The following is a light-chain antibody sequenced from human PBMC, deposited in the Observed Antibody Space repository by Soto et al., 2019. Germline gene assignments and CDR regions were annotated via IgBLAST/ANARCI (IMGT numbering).Light chain of an antibody. CDR2: DAS. CDR1: QDISNY. J-gene: IGKJ4*01. CDR3: QQYDNLPLT. Sequence: DIQMTQSPNSLSASVGDRVTITCQASQDISNYLNWYQQKPGKAPKLLIYDASNLETGVPSRFSGSGSGTDFTFTISSLQPEDIATYYCQQYDNLPLTFGGGTNVDIK. V-gene: IGKV1-33*01.